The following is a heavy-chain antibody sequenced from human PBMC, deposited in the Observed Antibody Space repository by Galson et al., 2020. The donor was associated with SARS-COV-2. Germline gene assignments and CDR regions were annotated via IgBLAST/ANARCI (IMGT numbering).Heavy chain of an antibody. CDR2: IWYDGSNK. CDR3: ARVPGTTVYYYYYYGMDV. D-gene: IGHD4-17*01. V-gene: IGHV3-33*01. J-gene: IGHJ6*02. CDR1: GFTFSSYG. Sequence: GGSLRLSCAASGFTFSSYGMHWVRQAPGKGLEWVAVIWYDGSNKYYADSVKGRFTISRDNSKNTLYLQMNSLRAEDTAVYYCARVPGTTVYYYYYYGMDVWGQGTTVTVSS.